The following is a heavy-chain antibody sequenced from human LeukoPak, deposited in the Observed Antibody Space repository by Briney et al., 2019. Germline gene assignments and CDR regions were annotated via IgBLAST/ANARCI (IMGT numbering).Heavy chain of an antibody. J-gene: IGHJ6*03. CDR1: GGSISSSSYY. D-gene: IGHD6-25*01. CDR2: IYYSGST. CDR3: ARYPPYSSGLLGYYYYYMDV. Sequence: SETLSLTCTVSGGSISSSSYYWGWIRQPPGKGLEWIGSIYYSGSTYYNPSLKSRVTISVDTSKNQFSLKLSSVTAADTAVYYCARYPPYSSGLLGYYYYYMDVWGKGTTVTVSS. V-gene: IGHV4-39*07.